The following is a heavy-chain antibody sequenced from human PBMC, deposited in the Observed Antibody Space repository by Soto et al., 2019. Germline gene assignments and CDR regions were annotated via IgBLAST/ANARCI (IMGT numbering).Heavy chain of an antibody. CDR1: GYTFTGYY. V-gene: IGHV1-2*04. CDR2: INPNSGGT. J-gene: IGHJ6*02. CDR3: AREVVDTAMAYRRYYYYGMDV. Sequence: ASVKVSCKASGYTFTGYYMHWVRQAPGQGLEWMGWINPNSGGTNYAQKFQGWVTMTRDTSISTAYMELSRLRSEDTAVYYCAREVVDTAMAYRRYYYYGMDVWGQGTTVTVSS. D-gene: IGHD5-18*01.